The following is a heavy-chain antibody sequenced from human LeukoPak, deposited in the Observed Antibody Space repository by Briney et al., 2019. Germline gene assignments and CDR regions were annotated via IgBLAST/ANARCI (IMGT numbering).Heavy chain of an antibody. Sequence: GRSLRLSCAASGFTFDDYAMHWVRQAPGKGLEGVSGISWNSGSIGYADSVKGRFTISRDNAKSSLYLQMNSLRAEDTALYYCAKDTNSYTTCPDYWGQGTLVTVSS. CDR2: ISWNSGSI. V-gene: IGHV3-9*01. CDR1: GFTFDDYA. J-gene: IGHJ4*02. CDR3: AKDTNSYTTCPDY. D-gene: IGHD2-2*01.